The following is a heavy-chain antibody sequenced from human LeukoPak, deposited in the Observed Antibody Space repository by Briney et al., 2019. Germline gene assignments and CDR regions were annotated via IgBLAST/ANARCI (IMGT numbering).Heavy chain of an antibody. CDR1: GYSFTSYW. Sequence: GESLKISCKGSGYSFTSYWIGWVRQMPGKGLEWMGIIYPGDSDTRYSPSFRCQVTISADKSISTAYLQWSSLKASDTAMYYCARQWDECSSSSGGVDYWGQGTLVTVSS. CDR3: ARQWDECSSSSGGVDY. J-gene: IGHJ4*02. V-gene: IGHV5-51*01. CDR2: IYPGDSDT. D-gene: IGHD6-6*01.